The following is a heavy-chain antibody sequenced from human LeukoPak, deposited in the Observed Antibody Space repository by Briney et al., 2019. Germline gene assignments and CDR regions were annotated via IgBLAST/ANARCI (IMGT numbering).Heavy chain of an antibody. CDR1: GFTFSSYA. J-gene: IGHJ4*02. D-gene: IGHD3-22*01. CDR2: ISYDGSNK. CDR3: ARAGYYYDSSGPLDY. V-gene: IGHV3-30-3*01. Sequence: PGGSLRLSCAASGFTFSSYAMHWVRQAPGKGLEWVAVISYDGSNKYYADSVKGRFTISRDNSKNTLYLQMNSLRAEDTAVYYCARAGYYYDSSGPLDYWGQGTLVTVSS.